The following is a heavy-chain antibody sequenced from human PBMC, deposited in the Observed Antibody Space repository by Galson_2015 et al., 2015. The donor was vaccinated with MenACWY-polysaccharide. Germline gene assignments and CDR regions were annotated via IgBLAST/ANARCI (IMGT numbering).Heavy chain of an antibody. CDR3: ARGSGGIAAAGPFDY. CDR1: GGTFSSYA. J-gene: IGHJ4*02. V-gene: IGHV1-69*13. D-gene: IGHD6-13*01. CDR2: IIPIFGTA. Sequence: SVKVSCKASGGTFSSYAISWVRQAPGQGLEWMGGIIPIFGTANYAQKFQGRVTITADESTSTAYMELSSLRSEDTAVYYCARGSGGIAAAGPFDYWGQGTLVTVSS.